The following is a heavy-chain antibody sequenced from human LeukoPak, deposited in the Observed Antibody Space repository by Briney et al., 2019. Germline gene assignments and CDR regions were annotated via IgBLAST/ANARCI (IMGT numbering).Heavy chain of an antibody. CDR3: AKDKGYIYVSWFDP. CDR2: ISAYNGNT. CDR1: GYTFTSYG. J-gene: IGHJ5*02. D-gene: IGHD5-12*01. Sequence: ASVKVSCKASGYTFTSYGISWVRQAPGQGLEWMGWISAYNGNTNYAQKLQGRVTMTTDTSTSTAYMELRSLRSDDTAVYYCAKDKGYIYVSWFDPWGQGTLVTVSS. V-gene: IGHV1-18*01.